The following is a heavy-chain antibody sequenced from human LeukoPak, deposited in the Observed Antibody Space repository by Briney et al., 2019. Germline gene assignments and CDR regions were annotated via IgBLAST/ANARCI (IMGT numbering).Heavy chain of an antibody. CDR1: GFTFSSYS. D-gene: IGHD6-13*01. J-gene: IGHJ4*02. V-gene: IGHV3-21*01. CDR3: ARKSADYFDY. CDR2: ISSSSSYI. Sequence: PGGSLRLSCAASGFTFSSYSMNWVRQAPGKGLEWVSSISSSSSYIYYADPVKGRFTISRDNAKNSLYLQMNSLRAEDTAVYYCARKSADYFDYWGQGTLVTVSS.